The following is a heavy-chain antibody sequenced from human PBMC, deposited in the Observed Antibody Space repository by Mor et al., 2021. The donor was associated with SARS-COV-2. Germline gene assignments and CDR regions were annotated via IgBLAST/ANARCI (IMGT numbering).Heavy chain of an antibody. D-gene: IGHD4-17*01. J-gene: IGHJ5*02. Sequence: GRIYTSGSTNYNPSLKSRVTISVDTSKNQFSLKLSSVTAADTAVYYCARDITVTTFNWFDPWG. CDR3: ARDITVTTFNWFDP. V-gene: IGHV4-61*02. CDR2: IYTSGST.